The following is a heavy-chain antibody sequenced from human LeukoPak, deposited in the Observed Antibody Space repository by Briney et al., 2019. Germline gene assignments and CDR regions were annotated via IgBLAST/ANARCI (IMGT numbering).Heavy chain of an antibody. CDR2: ISSSGSTI. J-gene: IGHJ2*01. CDR3: ARDYGDYVWYFDL. D-gene: IGHD4-17*01. V-gene: IGHV3-48*03. Sequence: GGSLILSCAASGFTFSSYEMNWVRQAPGKGLEWVSYISSSGSTIYHADSVKGRFTISRDNAKNSLYLQMNSLRAEDTAVYYCARDYGDYVWYFDLWGRGTLVTVSS. CDR1: GFTFSSYE.